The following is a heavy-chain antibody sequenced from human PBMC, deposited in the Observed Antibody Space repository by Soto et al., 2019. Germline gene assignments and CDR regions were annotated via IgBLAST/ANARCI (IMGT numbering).Heavy chain of an antibody. D-gene: IGHD6-19*01. V-gene: IGHV3-9*01. CDR2: ISWNSGSI. J-gene: IGHJ4*02. Sequence: GGSLRLSCAASGFTFGDYAMHWVRQAPGKGLEWVSGISWNSGSIGYADSVKGRFTISRDNAKNSLYLQMNSLRAEDTALYYCAKGPYSSGWQTYFDYWGQGTLVTVSS. CDR1: GFTFGDYA. CDR3: AKGPYSSGWQTYFDY.